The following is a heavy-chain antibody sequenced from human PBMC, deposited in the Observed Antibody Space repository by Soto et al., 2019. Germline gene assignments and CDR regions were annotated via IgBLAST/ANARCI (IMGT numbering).Heavy chain of an antibody. Sequence: APVKVSCKASGYTFTSYGISWVRQAPGQGLEWMGWMSAYNGNTNYAQKLQGRVTMTTDTSTSTAYMELRSLRSDDTAVYSCATEIYCSGGSSHLYYGMDVWGQGTTVTVSS. D-gene: IGHD2-15*01. CDR3: ATEIYCSGGSSHLYYGMDV. J-gene: IGHJ6*02. CDR1: GYTFTSYG. CDR2: MSAYNGNT. V-gene: IGHV1-18*04.